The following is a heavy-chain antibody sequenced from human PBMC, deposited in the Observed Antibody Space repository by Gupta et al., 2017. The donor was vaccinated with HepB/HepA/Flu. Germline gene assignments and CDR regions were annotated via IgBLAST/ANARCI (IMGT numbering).Heavy chain of an antibody. D-gene: IGHD1-1*01. CDR1: GGSIRSSSHF. Sequence: QLQLQESGPGLVKPSETLSLTCTVSGGSIRSSSHFWVWVRQPPGKGLEWIGSINYIGTTYTASLQSRVTLSVDTSKNQFSLNLISVTAADTAVYFCARLYLAPTGNIFDHWGQGTMVTVSS. CDR3: ARLYLAPTGNIFDH. CDR2: INYIGTT. J-gene: IGHJ4*02. V-gene: IGHV4-39*01.